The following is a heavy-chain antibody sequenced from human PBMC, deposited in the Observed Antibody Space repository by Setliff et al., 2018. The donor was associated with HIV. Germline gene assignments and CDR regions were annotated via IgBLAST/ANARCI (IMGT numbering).Heavy chain of an antibody. V-gene: IGHV1-69*05. CDR2: IIPLYGTS. J-gene: IGHJ4*02. CDR1: GDTFSNSA. CDR3: ARDRSYYPNYFDY. D-gene: IGHD1-26*01. Sequence: SVKVSCKASGDTFSNSAIYWVRQAPGQGLEWMGGIIPLYGTSKYAQKFQGRVAITTDELMTTAYMELTSLRSEDTAVYFCARDRSYYPNYFDYWGQGTLVTVSS.